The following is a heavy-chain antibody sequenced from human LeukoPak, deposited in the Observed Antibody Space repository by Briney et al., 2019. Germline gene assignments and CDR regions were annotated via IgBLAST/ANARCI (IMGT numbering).Heavy chain of an antibody. CDR3: AREGVAAAGISISFDY. Sequence: GASVKVSCKASGGTFSSYAISWVRQAPGQGLEWMGGIIPIFGTANYAQKFQGRVTITADKSTSTAYMELSSLRSEDTAVYYCAREGVAAAGISISFDYWGQGTLVTVSS. CDR2: IIPIFGTA. J-gene: IGHJ4*02. D-gene: IGHD6-13*01. V-gene: IGHV1-69*06. CDR1: GGTFSSYA.